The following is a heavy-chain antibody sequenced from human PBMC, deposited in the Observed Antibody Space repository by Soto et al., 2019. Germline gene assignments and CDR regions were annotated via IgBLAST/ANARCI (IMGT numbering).Heavy chain of an antibody. CDR2: ISAYNGNT. J-gene: IGHJ6*02. CDR1: GYTFTSYG. CDR3: ARSMVGGDDFWSGWGRRDYYYGMDV. Sequence: GASVKVSCKASGYTFTSYGISWVRQAPGQGLEWMGWISAYNGNTNYAQKFQGRVTITADESTSTAYMELSSLRSEDTAVYYCARSMVGGDDFWSGWGRRDYYYGMDVWGQGTTVTVSS. V-gene: IGHV1-18*01. D-gene: IGHD3-3*01.